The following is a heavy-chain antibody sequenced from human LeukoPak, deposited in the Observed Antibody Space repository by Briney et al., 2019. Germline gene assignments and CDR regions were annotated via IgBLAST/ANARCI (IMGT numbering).Heavy chain of an antibody. D-gene: IGHD1-26*01. V-gene: IGHV3-73*01. Sequence: GGSLRLSCAASGFTFSVSAMHWVRQASGKGLEWVGRIRSKANNYATEYDASVKGRFTISRDDSKNTAYLQMNSLRTEDTAVYYCTRHTTDVWGQGTTVTVSS. CDR3: TRHTTDV. CDR1: GFTFSVSA. CDR2: IRSKANNYAT. J-gene: IGHJ6*01.